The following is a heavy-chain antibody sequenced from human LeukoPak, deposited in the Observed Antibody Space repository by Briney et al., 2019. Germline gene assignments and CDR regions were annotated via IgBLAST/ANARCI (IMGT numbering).Heavy chain of an antibody. CDR2: ISGSGGST. J-gene: IGHJ4*02. CDR1: GFTFSSYA. V-gene: IGHV3-23*01. Sequence: GGSLRLSCAASGFTFSSYAMSWVRQAPGKGLEWVSAISGSGGSTYYADSVKGRFTISRDNSKNTLYLQMNSLRAEDTAVYYCAKGEEGIVVVPAARTFDYWGQGTLVTVSS. CDR3: AKGEEGIVVVPAARTFDY. D-gene: IGHD2-2*01.